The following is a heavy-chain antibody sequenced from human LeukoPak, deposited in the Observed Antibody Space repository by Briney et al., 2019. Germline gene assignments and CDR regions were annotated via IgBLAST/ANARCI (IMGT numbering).Heavy chain of an antibody. J-gene: IGHJ4*02. CDR3: AREDGYVNFDY. D-gene: IGHD5-24*01. CDR2: TSSNGGST. V-gene: IGHV3-64*01. CDR1: GFTFSSYA. Sequence: GGSLRLSCAASGFTFSSYAMHWVRQAPGKGLEYVSATSSNGGSTYYANSVKGRFTISRDNSKNTLYLQMGSLRAEDMAVYYCAREDGYVNFDYWGQGTLVTVSS.